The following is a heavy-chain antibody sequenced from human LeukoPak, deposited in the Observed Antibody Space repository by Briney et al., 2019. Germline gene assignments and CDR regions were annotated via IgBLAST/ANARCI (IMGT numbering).Heavy chain of an antibody. Sequence: GGSLRLSCEASGFTFSNAWMTWVRQSPGKGLEWIGRIKSKEDGGTTDYAEPVKGRFSISRDDPKKTLYLQMNSLKTEDTAVYYCTTRAGTFSSNFWGQGTLVTVSS. D-gene: IGHD6-6*01. CDR2: IKSKEDGGTT. CDR3: TTRAGTFSSNF. J-gene: IGHJ4*02. V-gene: IGHV3-15*01. CDR1: GFTFSNAW.